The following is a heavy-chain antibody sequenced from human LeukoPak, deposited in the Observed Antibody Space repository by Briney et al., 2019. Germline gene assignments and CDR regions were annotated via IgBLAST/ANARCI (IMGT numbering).Heavy chain of an antibody. CDR1: GFSFSYEW. CDR3: STYRYKYDTSGNDY. Sequence: GGSLRLSCAASGFSFSYEWMSWVRQAAGKGPEWLGRVKSKTDGGTTDYAAPAKGRFTISRDESKNTVYLQMNSLKTEDTAVYYCSTYRYKYDTSGNDYWGQGTLVTVSS. J-gene: IGHJ4*02. CDR2: VKSKTDGGTT. D-gene: IGHD3-22*01. V-gene: IGHV3-15*01.